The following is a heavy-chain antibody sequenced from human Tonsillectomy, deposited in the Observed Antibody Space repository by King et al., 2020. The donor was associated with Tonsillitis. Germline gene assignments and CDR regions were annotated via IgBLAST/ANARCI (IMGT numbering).Heavy chain of an antibody. CDR2: VNSDESIT. Sequence: VQLVESGGGLVQPGGSLRLSCAASRFTFSNYWMHWVRQAPGKGLVWVSRVNSDESITDYADSVKGRFTISRDNAKNTLYLEMNSLGAEDTAVYYCSRPGGVYCSSTTCYDYFDYWGQGTLVTVSS. D-gene: IGHD2-2*01. CDR3: SRPGGVYCSSTTCYDYFDY. J-gene: IGHJ4*02. CDR1: RFTFSNYW. V-gene: IGHV3-74*01.